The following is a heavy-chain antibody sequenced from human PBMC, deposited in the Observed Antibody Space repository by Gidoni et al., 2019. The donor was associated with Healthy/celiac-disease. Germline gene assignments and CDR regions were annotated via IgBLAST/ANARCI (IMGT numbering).Heavy chain of an antibody. D-gene: IGHD4-17*01. V-gene: IGHV1-69*06. J-gene: IGHJ6*03. CDR1: GGTFSSYA. CDR2: IIPIFGTA. Sequence: QVQLVQSGAEVKKPGSSVKVSCKASGGTFSSYAIIWVRQAPGQGLEWMGGIIPIFGTANYAQKFQGRVTITADKSTSTAYMELSSLRSEDTAVYYCARASNDYGDYNYYYYYMDVWGKGTTVTVSS. CDR3: ARASNDYGDYNYYYYYMDV.